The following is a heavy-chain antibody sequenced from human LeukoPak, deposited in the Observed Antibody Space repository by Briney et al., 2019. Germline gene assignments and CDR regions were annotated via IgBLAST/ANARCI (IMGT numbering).Heavy chain of an antibody. J-gene: IGHJ3*02. CDR3: ASYIVVVPTRYDAFDI. CDR1: GYSFTSYW. V-gene: IGHV5-51*01. Sequence: GESLKISCKGSGYSFTSYWIGWVRQMPGKGLEWMGIIYPGDSDTRYSPSFQGQVTISADKSISTAYLQWSSLKASDTAMYYCASYIVVVPTRYDAFDIWGQGTMVTVSS. CDR2: IYPGDSDT. D-gene: IGHD2-2*01.